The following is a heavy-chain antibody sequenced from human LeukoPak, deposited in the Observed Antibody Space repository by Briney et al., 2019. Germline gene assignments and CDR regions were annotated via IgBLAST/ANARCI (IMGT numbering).Heavy chain of an antibody. Sequence: SETLSLTCAVYGGSFSGYYWSWIRQPPGKGLEWIGEINHSGSTNYNPSLKSRVTISVDTSKSQFSLKLSSVTAADTAVYYCARGIAAAGRRGFDPWGQGTLVTVSS. J-gene: IGHJ5*02. V-gene: IGHV4-34*01. CDR2: INHSGST. D-gene: IGHD6-13*01. CDR3: ARGIAAAGRRGFDP. CDR1: GGSFSGYY.